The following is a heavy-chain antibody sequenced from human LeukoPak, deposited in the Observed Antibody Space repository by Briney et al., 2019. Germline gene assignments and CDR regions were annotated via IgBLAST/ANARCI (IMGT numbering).Heavy chain of an antibody. CDR1: GFTFRSYE. Sequence: AGGSLRLSCAASGFTFRSYEMNWVRQAPGKGLEWVSYISSGGDNIYYADSVKGRFTISRDNAKNSLYLHMNSLRAEDTAVYYCARKEYSGFWFFDLWGRGTLVTVSS. CDR3: ARKEYSGFWFFDL. CDR2: ISSGGDNI. D-gene: IGHD5-12*01. J-gene: IGHJ2*01. V-gene: IGHV3-48*03.